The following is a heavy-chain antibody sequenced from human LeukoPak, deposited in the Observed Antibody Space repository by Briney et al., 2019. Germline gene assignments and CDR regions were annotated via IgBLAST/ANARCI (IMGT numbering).Heavy chain of an antibody. CDR3: AKHSGSYFIYYVDS. V-gene: IGHV3-23*01. CDR1: GFTFSSYG. D-gene: IGHD1-26*01. CDR2: ISGSAYNT. Sequence: PGGSLRLSCAASGFTFSSYGMSWVRQAPGKGLEWVSTISGSAYNTYYADSVKGRFTISRDNSANTLYLQMNSLRVEDTALYYCAKHSGSYFIYYVDSWGQGTPVTVSS. J-gene: IGHJ4*02.